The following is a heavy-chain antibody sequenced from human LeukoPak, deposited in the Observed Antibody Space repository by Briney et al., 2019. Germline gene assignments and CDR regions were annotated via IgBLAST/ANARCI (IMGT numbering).Heavy chain of an antibody. J-gene: IGHJ6*03. CDR3: ARDRYYDFWSGYRHGLAGHYYMDV. D-gene: IGHD3-3*01. Sequence: PSETLSLTCTVSGGSISSGSYYWSWIRQPAGKGLEWIGRIYTSGSTNYNPSLKSRVTISVDTSKNQFSLKLSSVTAADTAVYYCARDRYYDFWSGYRHGLAGHYYMDVWGKGTTVTVSS. V-gene: IGHV4-61*02. CDR2: IYTSGST. CDR1: GGSISSGSYY.